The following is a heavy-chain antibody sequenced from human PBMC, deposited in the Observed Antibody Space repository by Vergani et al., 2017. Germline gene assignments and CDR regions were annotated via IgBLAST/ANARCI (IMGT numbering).Heavy chain of an antibody. CDR1: GDSISRSHYY. D-gene: IGHD3-10*01. CDR3: ARPVGPSAIADGYHV. J-gene: IGHJ3*01. Sequence: QLQLQESGPGLVKPSETLSLSCRVSGDSISRSHYYWGFIRQPPGKGLEWIVSISSSGSPYSNPTLKSRLAFSVDTSKNRFSLRLKSVTATDTGMYYCARPVGPSAIADGYHVWGQGTMVTVS. CDR2: ISSSGSP. V-gene: IGHV4-39*02.